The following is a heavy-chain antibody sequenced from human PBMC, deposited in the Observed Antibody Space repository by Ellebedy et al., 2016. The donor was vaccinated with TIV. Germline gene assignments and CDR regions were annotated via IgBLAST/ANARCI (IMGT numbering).Heavy chain of an antibody. CDR1: GDFVTSGAYY. D-gene: IGHD2-21*01. V-gene: IGHV4-61*08. J-gene: IGHJ4*02. CDR2: ILYSGGT. CDR3: ARLAYSPGDYY. Sequence: SETLSLTCTVSGDFVTSGAYYWSWIRQPPGKALEWVGYILYSGGTNYNPSLMIRVTISVDTSMNQFSLKLTSVTAADTAVYYCARLAYSPGDYYWGQGTLATVSS.